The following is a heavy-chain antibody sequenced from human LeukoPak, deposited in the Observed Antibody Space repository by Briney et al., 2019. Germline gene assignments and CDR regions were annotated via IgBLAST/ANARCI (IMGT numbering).Heavy chain of an antibody. CDR3: ARAAVAGPDY. Sequence: SETLSLTCTVSGGSISSGGYYWSWIRQHPGKGLEWIGYIYYSGGTYYNPSLKSRVTISVDTSKNQFSLKLSSVTAADTAVYYCARAAVAGPDYWGQGTLVTVSS. V-gene: IGHV4-31*03. CDR2: IYYSGGT. CDR1: GGSISSGGYY. J-gene: IGHJ4*02. D-gene: IGHD6-19*01.